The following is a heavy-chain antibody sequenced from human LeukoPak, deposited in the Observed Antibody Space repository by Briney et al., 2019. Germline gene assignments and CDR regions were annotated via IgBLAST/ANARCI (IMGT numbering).Heavy chain of an antibody. CDR3: ARGGVAGNDPWYYFDY. V-gene: IGHV1-69*13. CDR2: IIPIFGTA. Sequence: ASVKVSCKASGGTFSRYAISWVRQAPGQGLEWMGGIIPIFGTANYAQKFQGRVTITADESTSTAYMELSSLRSEDTAVYYCARGGVAGNDPWYYFDYWGQGTLVTVSS. CDR1: GGTFSRYA. J-gene: IGHJ4*02. D-gene: IGHD6-19*01.